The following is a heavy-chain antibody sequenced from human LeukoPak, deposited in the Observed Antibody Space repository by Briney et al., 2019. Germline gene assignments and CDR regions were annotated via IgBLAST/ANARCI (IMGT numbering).Heavy chain of an antibody. J-gene: IGHJ4*02. D-gene: IGHD2-15*01. CDR3: AISSSYNYFDY. V-gene: IGHV3-11*04. Sequence: GGSLRLSCAASGFTFSDYYMSWIRQAPGKGLEWVSYISSSGSTIYYADSVKGRFTISRDNAKNSLYLEMNSLRAEDTAVYYCAISSSYNYFDYWGQGTLVTVSS. CDR1: GFTFSDYY. CDR2: ISSSGSTI.